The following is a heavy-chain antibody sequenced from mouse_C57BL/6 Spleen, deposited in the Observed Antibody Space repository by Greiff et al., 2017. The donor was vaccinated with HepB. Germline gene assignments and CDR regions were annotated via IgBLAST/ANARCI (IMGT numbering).Heavy chain of an antibody. CDR3: ARNDYGSVYAMDY. J-gene: IGHJ4*01. Sequence: QVQLQQSGAELAKPGASVKLSCKASGYTFTSYWMHWVKQRPGQGLEWIGYINPSSGYTKYNQKFKDKATLTADKSSSTAYMQLSSLTYEDSAVYYCARNDYGSVYAMDYWGQGTSVTVSS. V-gene: IGHV1-7*01. D-gene: IGHD1-1*01. CDR2: INPSSGYT. CDR1: GYTFTSYW.